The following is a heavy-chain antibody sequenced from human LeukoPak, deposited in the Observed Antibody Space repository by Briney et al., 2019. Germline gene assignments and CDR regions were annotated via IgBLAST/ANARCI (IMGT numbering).Heavy chain of an antibody. V-gene: IGHV3-48*01. D-gene: IGHD2-15*01. CDR3: ARGIGSGYYYMDV. J-gene: IGHJ6*03. CDR1: GFPFSSYS. CDR2: ISSSSSTI. Sequence: GGSLRLSCAASGFPFSSYSMNWVRQAPGNGLEWVSSISSSSSTIYYADSVKGRFTISRDNAKNSLYLQMNSLRAEDTAVYYCARGIGSGYYYMDVWGKGTTVTVSS.